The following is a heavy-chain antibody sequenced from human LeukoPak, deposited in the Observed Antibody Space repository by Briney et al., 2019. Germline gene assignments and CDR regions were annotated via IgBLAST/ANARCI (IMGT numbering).Heavy chain of an antibody. CDR3: AREKYSGYDFFLGVGSAFDI. CDR1: GFTFSSND. CDR2: IGTAGDT. Sequence: GGSLRLSCAASGFTFSSNDMHWVRQATGKGLEWVSAIGTAGDTYYPGSVKGRFTISRENAKNSLYLQMNSLRAGDTAVYYCAREKYSGYDFFLGVGSAFDIWGQGTMVTVSS. D-gene: IGHD5-12*01. J-gene: IGHJ3*02. V-gene: IGHV3-13*01.